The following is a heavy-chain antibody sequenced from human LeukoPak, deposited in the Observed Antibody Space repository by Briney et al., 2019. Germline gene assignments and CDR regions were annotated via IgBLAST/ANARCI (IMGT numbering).Heavy chain of an antibody. CDR1: GYTFTGYY. D-gene: IGHD3-9*01. CDR3: AIRSITIYEVDY. J-gene: IGHJ4*02. Sequence: ASVKVSCKASGYTFTGYYMHWVRQAPGQGLEWMGWINPNSGGTNYAQKFQGRVTMTRDTSISTAYMELSRLRSDDTAVYYCAIRSITIYEVDYWGQGTLVTVSS. CDR2: INPNSGGT. V-gene: IGHV1-2*02.